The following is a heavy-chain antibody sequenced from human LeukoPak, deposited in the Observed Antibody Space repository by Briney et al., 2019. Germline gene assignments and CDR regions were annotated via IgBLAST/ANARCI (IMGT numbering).Heavy chain of an antibody. CDR3: ARDVSSRYYFDY. Sequence: GSLRLSCAASGFTFSSYWMSWVRQAPGKGLEWVSVIYSSGSTYYSDSVQGRFTISRDNSKNTLYLQMNNLRAEDTAVYYCARDVSSRYYFDYWGQGTLVTVSS. J-gene: IGHJ4*02. D-gene: IGHD2/OR15-2a*01. CDR1: GFTFSSYW. V-gene: IGHV3-66*01. CDR2: IYSSGST.